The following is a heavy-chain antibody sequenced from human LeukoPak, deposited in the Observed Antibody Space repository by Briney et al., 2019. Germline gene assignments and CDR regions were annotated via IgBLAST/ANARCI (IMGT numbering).Heavy chain of an antibody. CDR1: GFTFSSYW. D-gene: IGHD2-15*01. CDR2: ISSSSSYI. Sequence: GGSLRLSCAASGFTFSSYWMSWVRQAPGKGLEWVSSISSSSSYIYYADSVKGRFTISRDNSKNTMYLQMNSPRAEDTAIYYCAKVPPPCGGSCFDAFDIWGQGTMVTVSS. V-gene: IGHV3-21*04. J-gene: IGHJ3*02. CDR3: AKVPPPCGGSCFDAFDI.